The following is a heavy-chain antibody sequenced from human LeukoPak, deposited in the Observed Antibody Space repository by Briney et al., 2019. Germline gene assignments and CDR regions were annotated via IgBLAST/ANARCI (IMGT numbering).Heavy chain of an antibody. Sequence: SETLSLTCTVSGGSISSGSYYWSWIRQPAGKGLEWIGRIYTSGSTNYNPSLKSRVTISVDTSKNQFSLKLSSVTAADTAVYYCARAVSGSYFDYWGQGTLGTVSS. CDR3: ARAVSGSYFDY. CDR2: IYTSGST. D-gene: IGHD1-26*01. CDR1: GGSISSGSYY. J-gene: IGHJ4*02. V-gene: IGHV4-61*02.